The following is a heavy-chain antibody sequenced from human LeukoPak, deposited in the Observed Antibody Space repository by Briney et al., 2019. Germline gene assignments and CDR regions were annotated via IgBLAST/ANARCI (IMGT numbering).Heavy chain of an antibody. CDR1: GFTFSSYA. V-gene: IGHV3-23*01. CDR3: AKGLRTGVGPYKGYHYYMGV. J-gene: IGHJ6*03. D-gene: IGHD3-10*01. Sequence: GGSLRLSCAASGFTFSSYAMSWVRQAPGKGLKWVSTINDNGAGTYYADSVKGRFTISRDNSYNTMSLQMNSLRDEDAGVYYCAKGLRTGVGPYKGYHYYMGVWGKGATVTVSS. CDR2: INDNGAGT.